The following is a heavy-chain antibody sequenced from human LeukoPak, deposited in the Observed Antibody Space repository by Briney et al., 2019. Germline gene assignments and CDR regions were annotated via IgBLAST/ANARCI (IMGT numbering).Heavy chain of an antibody. Sequence: SQTLSLTCTVSGGSISSGSYYWCWIRQPAGKGLEWIGRIYTSGSTNYNPSLKSRVTISVDTSKNQFSLKLSSVTAADTAVYYCARDRGLYSNYPVMIDPWGQGTLVTVSS. J-gene: IGHJ5*02. CDR3: ARDRGLYSNYPVMIDP. CDR2: IYTSGST. CDR1: GGSISSGSYY. V-gene: IGHV4-61*02. D-gene: IGHD4-11*01.